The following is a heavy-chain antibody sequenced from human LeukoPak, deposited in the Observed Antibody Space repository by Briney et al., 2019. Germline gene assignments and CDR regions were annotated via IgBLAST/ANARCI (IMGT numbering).Heavy chain of an antibody. CDR2: IRQDGREK. V-gene: IGHV3-7*01. J-gene: IGHJ4*02. CDR3: VRDGSAPGLYFDS. D-gene: IGHD6-13*01. CDR1: GFTFTDYW. Sequence: GGCLRLAFSACGFTFTDYWINSVRRTPGRGLGWVASIRQDGREKYYVDSMKGRLTISRDNSKNSLYLQMNNLRAEDTSIYYCVRDGSAPGLYFDSWGQGTLVTVSS.